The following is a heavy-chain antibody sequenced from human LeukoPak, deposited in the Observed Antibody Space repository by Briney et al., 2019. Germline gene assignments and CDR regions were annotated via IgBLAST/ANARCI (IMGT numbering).Heavy chain of an antibody. CDR3: ASGVDRAKTFY. CDR1: GAPISSDGYY. Sequence: SETLSLTCTVSGAPISSDGYYWNWIRQHPGKGLEWIGYIHYSGSTYYTPSLRSRVIISVDTSKNHFSLKLTSVTAADTAVYYCASGVDRAKTFYWGQGTLVTVSS. V-gene: IGHV4-31*03. CDR2: IHYSGST. D-gene: IGHD5-18*01. J-gene: IGHJ4*02.